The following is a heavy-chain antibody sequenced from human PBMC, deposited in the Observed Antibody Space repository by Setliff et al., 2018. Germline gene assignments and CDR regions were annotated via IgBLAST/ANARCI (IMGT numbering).Heavy chain of an antibody. V-gene: IGHV1-8*02. D-gene: IGHD6-19*01. CDR2: MNPNSGNT. CDR1: GGTFSSYA. J-gene: IGHJ5*02. Sequence: ASVKVSCKASGGTFSSYAISWVRQAPGQGLEWMGWMNPNSGNTGYAQKFQGRVTMTRNTSTSTAYMELSSLRSEDTAVYYCARGRHSSGWPNNWFDPWGQGTLVTVSS. CDR3: ARGRHSSGWPNNWFDP.